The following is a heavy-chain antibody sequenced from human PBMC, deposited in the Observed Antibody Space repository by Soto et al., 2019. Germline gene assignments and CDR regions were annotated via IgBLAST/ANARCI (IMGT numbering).Heavy chain of an antibody. D-gene: IGHD1-26*01. CDR2: ISDSEST. Sequence: QVQLQESGPGLVKPSETLSLTCTVSGDSISSYYWYWIRQPQATGPEWTGYISDSESTNYNPSLKRRVTISVDSSKNRCSLHLSSATAADTAVYDCATPSFITCSLDSWGQGTLVIFSS. V-gene: IGHV4-59*01. CDR1: GDSISSYY. CDR3: ATPSFITCSLDS. J-gene: IGHJ4*02.